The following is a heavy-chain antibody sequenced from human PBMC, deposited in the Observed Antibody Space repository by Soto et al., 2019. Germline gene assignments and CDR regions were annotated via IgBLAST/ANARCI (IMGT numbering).Heavy chain of an antibody. CDR2: INAGNGNT. CDR3: AIAPGSGGMDV. J-gene: IGHJ6*02. CDR1: GYTFTSYA. D-gene: IGHD3-10*01. V-gene: IGHV1-3*01. Sequence: QVQLVQSGAEVKKPGASVKVSCKASGYTFTSYAIHWVRQAPGQRLEWMGWINAGNGNTKYSQKFQGRVTITRDTSASTAYMELSSPKEEDTAVYYCAIAPGSGGMDVWGQGTTVTVSS.